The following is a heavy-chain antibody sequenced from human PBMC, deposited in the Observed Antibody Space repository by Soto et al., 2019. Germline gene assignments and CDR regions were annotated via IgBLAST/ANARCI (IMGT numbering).Heavy chain of an antibody. D-gene: IGHD3-10*01. V-gene: IGHV3-23*01. Sequence: EVQLLESGGGLVQPGGSLRLSCAASGFTFSIYAMTWVRQAPGKGLKWVSSISGSGGSTYYADSVKGRFTISRDNSKNTLYLQMNSLRAEDTALYYCAKPYYYGSGTGPDAFDIWGQGTMVTVSS. CDR3: AKPYYYGSGTGPDAFDI. CDR2: ISGSGGST. CDR1: GFTFSIYA. J-gene: IGHJ3*02.